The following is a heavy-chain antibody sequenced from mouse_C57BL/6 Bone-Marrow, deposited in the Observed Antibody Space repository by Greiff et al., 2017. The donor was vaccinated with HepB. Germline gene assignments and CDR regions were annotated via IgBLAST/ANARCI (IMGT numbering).Heavy chain of an antibody. V-gene: IGHV14-4*01. Sequence: VQLQQSGAELVRPGASVKLSCTASGFNIKDDYMHWVKQRPEQGLEWIGWIDPENGDTEYASKFQGKATITADTSSNTSYLQLSSLTSEDTAVYYGTTGDGYLYYFDYWGQGTTLTVSS. J-gene: IGHJ2*01. CDR3: TTGDGYLYYFDY. CDR1: GFNIKDDY. CDR2: IDPENGDT. D-gene: IGHD2-3*01.